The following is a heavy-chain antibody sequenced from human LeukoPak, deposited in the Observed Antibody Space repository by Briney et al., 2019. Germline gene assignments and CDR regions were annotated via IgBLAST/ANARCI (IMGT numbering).Heavy chain of an antibody. J-gene: IGHJ5*02. V-gene: IGHV1-18*01. CDR1: GYTITSYG. Sequence: ASVKVSCKASGYTITSYGISWVRQAPGQGLEWMGWISAYNGDTSYAQNLQGRVTMTTDTSTTTAYMELRSLRSDDTAVYYCARDLGPRPGSSHWFDPWGQGTLVTVSS. D-gene: IGHD7-27*01. CDR2: ISAYNGDT. CDR3: ARDLGPRPGSSHWFDP.